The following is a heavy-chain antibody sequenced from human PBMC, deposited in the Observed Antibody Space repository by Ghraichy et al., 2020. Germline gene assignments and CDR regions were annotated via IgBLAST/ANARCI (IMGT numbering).Heavy chain of an antibody. V-gene: IGHV3-23*01. CDR2: ISGADYST. D-gene: IGHD6-13*01. Sequence: LSLTCAAAGFTFSSHAMSWVRQASGKGREWVSVISGADYSTYYADSVKGRFTISRDNSKNTLYLQLNGLRAEDTAIYYCATYQQKMEHWCQGTLVTVSS. CDR1: GFTFSSHA. CDR3: ATYQQKMEH. J-gene: IGHJ4*02.